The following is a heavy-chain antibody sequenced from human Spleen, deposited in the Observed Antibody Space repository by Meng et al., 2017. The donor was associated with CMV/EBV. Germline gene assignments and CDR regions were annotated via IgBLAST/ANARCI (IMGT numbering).Heavy chain of an antibody. CDR3: ARAPPVGNWFDP. CDR2: IYYSGST. D-gene: IGHD2-2*01. V-gene: IGHV4-59*01. Sequence: SETLSLTCTVSGGSIGTDYWNWIRQPPGKGLEWIGYIYYSGSTNYNPSLKSRVTISVDTSKNQFSLKLSSVTAADTAVYYCARAPPVGNWFDPWGQGTLVTVSS. CDR1: GGSIGTDY. J-gene: IGHJ5*02.